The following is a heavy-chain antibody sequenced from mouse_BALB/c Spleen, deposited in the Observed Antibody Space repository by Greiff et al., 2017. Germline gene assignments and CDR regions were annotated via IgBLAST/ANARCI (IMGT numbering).Heavy chain of an antibody. CDR3: ARGPLLYGSSYGAMDY. D-gene: IGHD1-1*01. V-gene: IGHV1S135*01. CDR1: GYSFTGYN. J-gene: IGHJ4*01. Sequence: SGPELGKPGASVKISCKASGYSFTGYNMYWVKQSHRKSLEWIGYIDPYNGGTSYNQKSKGKATLTVDKSSSTAYMHLNSLTSEDSAIYYCARGPLLYGSSYGAMDYWGQGTSVTVSS. CDR2: IDPYNGGT.